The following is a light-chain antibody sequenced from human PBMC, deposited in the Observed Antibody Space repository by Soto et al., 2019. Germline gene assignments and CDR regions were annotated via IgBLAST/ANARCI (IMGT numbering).Light chain of an antibody. V-gene: IGKV3-20*01. J-gene: IGKJ4*01. CDR3: QQSGSSHLT. CDR1: QNLSSNY. CDR2: GAS. Sequence: ILLPQSPGTLSLSPGARSTLSFRASQNLSSNYLAWYTPSSGQAPRLIIYGASIRATCIPDRLSGSGCGTDVNLTIGRLEPEEWPVDYGQQSGSSHLTVGGGTKLDIK.